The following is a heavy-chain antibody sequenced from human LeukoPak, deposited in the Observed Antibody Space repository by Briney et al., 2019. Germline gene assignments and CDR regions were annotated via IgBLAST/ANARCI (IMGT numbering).Heavy chain of an antibody. CDR1: VGTFTSYT. D-gene: IGHD6-19*01. V-gene: IGHV1-69*04. CDR3: ARDPPGWLVTYFGY. CDR2: IIPILGIT. Sequence: SVKVSCNASVGTFTSYTISWVRHPPGQGLEWVGRIIPILGITNYAQKPQGRVTMTTDTPTHTPQQELGNVRYADTAVYYCARDPPGWLVTYFGYWGQGTLVNVFS. J-gene: IGHJ4*02.